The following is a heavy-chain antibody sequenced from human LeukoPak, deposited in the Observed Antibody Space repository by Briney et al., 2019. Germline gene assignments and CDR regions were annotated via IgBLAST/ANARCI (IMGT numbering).Heavy chain of an antibody. J-gene: IGHJ4*02. CDR1: GFSISSGHY. Sequence: SETLSLTCTVSGFSISSGHYWGWVRQPPGAVLEWIGSVYQSGTTYYNPSLKSRVTTSVDMSKNQFSLRLRPVTAADTAVYYCARIFIRNGYSSYFDCWGQGTLVTVSS. CDR3: ARIFIRNGYSSYFDC. D-gene: IGHD5-18*01. V-gene: IGHV4-38-2*02. CDR2: VYQSGTT.